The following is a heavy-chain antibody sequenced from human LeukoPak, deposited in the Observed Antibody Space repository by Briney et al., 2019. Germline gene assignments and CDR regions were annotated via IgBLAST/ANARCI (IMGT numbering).Heavy chain of an antibody. CDR3: ARGWPRRAFDI. CDR1: GFTFSSYG. V-gene: IGHV3-30*03. J-gene: IGHJ3*02. D-gene: IGHD6-6*01. Sequence: PGGSLRLSCAASGFTFSSYGMHWVRQAPGKGLEWVAVISYDGSNKYYADSVKGRFTISRDNAKNSLYLQMNSLRAEDTAVYYCARGWPRRAFDIWGQGTMVTVSS. CDR2: ISYDGSNK.